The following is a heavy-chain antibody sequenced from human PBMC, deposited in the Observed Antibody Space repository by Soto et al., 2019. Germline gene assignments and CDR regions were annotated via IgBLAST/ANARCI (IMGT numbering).Heavy chain of an antibody. CDR2: IKEDGSEK. CDR1: GFPFSSNW. V-gene: IGHV3-7*05. J-gene: IGHJ4*02. Sequence: PGGSLRLSCATSGFPFSSNWMSWVRQAPGRGPELVANIKEDGSEKFYVDSVMGRFTISRDDAKNSLYLQMDSLRADDTAIYYCAKATKWGQGTLVTVSS. CDR3: AKATK.